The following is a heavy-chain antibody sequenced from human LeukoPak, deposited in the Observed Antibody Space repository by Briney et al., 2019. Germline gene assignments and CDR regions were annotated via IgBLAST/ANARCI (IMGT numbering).Heavy chain of an antibody. D-gene: IGHD3-22*01. CDR1: GFTFSSYW. CDR2: IKQDGSEE. J-gene: IGHJ4*02. V-gene: IGHV3-7*03. Sequence: GGSLRLSCAASGFTFSSYWMSWVRQAPGEGLEWVANIKQDGSEEYYVDSVKGRFTISRDNAKNSLYLQMNSLRAEDTAVYYCASGSSGYYYESCYGYWGQGTLVTVSS. CDR3: ASGSSGYYYESCYGY.